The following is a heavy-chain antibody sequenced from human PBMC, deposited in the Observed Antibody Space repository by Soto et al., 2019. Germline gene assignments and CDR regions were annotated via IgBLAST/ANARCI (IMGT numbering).Heavy chain of an antibody. Sequence: SVKVSCKASGGTFSSYAISWVRQAPGQGLEWMGGIIPILGIANYAQKFQGRVTITADKSTSTAYMELSSLRSEDTAVYYCASGYCSSTSCYAWGQGTLVTVSS. D-gene: IGHD2-2*03. CDR1: GGTFSSYA. V-gene: IGHV1-69*10. J-gene: IGHJ5*02. CDR2: IIPILGIA. CDR3: ASGYCSSTSCYA.